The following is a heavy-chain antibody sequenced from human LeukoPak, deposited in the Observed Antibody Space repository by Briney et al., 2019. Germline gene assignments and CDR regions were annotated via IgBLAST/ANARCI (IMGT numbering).Heavy chain of an antibody. V-gene: IGHV3-48*01. Sequence: PGGSLRLSCAASGFTFSSYSMNWVRQAPGKGLEWVSYISSSSTIYYADSVKGRFTISRDNAKNSLYLQMNSLRAEDTAVYYCASLSLRLYDYWGQGTLVTVSS. J-gene: IGHJ4*02. CDR2: ISSSSTI. D-gene: IGHD3-3*01. CDR3: ASLSLRLYDY. CDR1: GFTFSSYS.